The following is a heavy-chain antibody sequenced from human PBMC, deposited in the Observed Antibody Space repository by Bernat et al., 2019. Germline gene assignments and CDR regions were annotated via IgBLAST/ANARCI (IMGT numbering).Heavy chain of an antibody. D-gene: IGHD1-26*01. CDR2: IGGSDGNT. V-gene: IGHV3-23*01. CDR1: GFTFSNYA. J-gene: IGHJ4*02. CDR3: SRPGGSYVFRGFDS. Sequence: EVQLLESGGGLVQPGGSLRLSCAASGFTFSNYAMSWVRQAPGKGLEWVSAIGGSDGNTYSADSVKGRFTISRDNSKNILYLQMNSLRAEDTAVYSCSRPGGSYVFRGFDSWGQGTLVTVSS.